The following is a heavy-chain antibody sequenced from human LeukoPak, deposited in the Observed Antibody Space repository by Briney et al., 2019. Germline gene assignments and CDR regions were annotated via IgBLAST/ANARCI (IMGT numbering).Heavy chain of an antibody. D-gene: IGHD2-15*01. CDR3: AREQDREASATIVGDY. CDR2: ISTGTYK. CDR1: GFRFSNFE. Sequence: GGSLRLSCVTSGFRFSNFEMNWVRQPPGKGLEWVSHISTGTYKAYADSVKGRFTVSRDNARNSLFLQMNSLRAEDTAPYYCAREQDREASATIVGDYWGQGTLVTVSS. J-gene: IGHJ4*02. V-gene: IGHV3-48*03.